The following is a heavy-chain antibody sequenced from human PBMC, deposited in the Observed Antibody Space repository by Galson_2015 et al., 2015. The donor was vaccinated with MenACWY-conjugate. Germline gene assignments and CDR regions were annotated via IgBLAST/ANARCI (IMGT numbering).Heavy chain of an antibody. Sequence: SVKVSCKASGYTFTSYGITWVRQAPGHGLEWMGWISAYNGNTNYAQKLQGRVTMTTDTSTSTAYMELRSLRSDDTAVYYCARWLPVTFYAFDMWGQGTMVTVSS. J-gene: IGHJ3*02. CDR1: GYTFTSYG. CDR3: ARWLPVTFYAFDM. CDR2: ISAYNGNT. D-gene: IGHD5-12*01. V-gene: IGHV1-18*01.